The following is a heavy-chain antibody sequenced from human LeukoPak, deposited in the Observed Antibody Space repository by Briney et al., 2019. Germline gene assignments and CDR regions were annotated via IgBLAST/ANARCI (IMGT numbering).Heavy chain of an antibody. J-gene: IGHJ4*02. CDR1: GGSFSGYY. D-gene: IGHD2-21*02. CDR3: AREHPTAIATDY. Sequence: TSETLSLTCAVYGGSFSGYYWSWIRQPPGKGLEWIGEINHSGSTNYNPSLKSRVTMSIDTSRNQFSLKLSSVTAADTAIYYCAREHPTAIATDYWGQGTLVTVSS. V-gene: IGHV4-34*01. CDR2: INHSGST.